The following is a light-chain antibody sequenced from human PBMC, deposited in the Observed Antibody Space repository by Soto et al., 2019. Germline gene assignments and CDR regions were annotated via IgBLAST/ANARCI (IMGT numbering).Light chain of an antibody. CDR3: QQHDSSPLT. V-gene: IGKV3-20*01. J-gene: IGKJ4*01. CDR2: DAS. CDR1: QSVSGSS. Sequence: EIVLTQSPGTLSLSPGERASLSCRASQSVSGSSLAWYQQKPGQAPRLLIYDASGRATGTPDRFSGSGSGTDFTLTISRLEPEDFAVYHCQQHDSSPLTFGGGTKVDIK.